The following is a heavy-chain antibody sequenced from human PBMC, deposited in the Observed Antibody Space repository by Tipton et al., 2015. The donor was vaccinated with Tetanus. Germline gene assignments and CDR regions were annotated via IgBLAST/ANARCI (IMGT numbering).Heavy chain of an antibody. CDR1: GGSFSGFY. D-gene: IGHD3-22*01. CDR2: INHRGGT. Sequence: GLVKPSETLSLTCAVSGGSFSGFYWSWIRQPPGKGLEWIGEINHRGGTSYNPSLKSRVTISVDTSKNQFSLNMSSVTAADTAVYYCARDRGFTTYNYFDPWGQGTLVTVSS. CDR3: ARDRGFTTYNYFDP. V-gene: IGHV4-34*01. J-gene: IGHJ5*02.